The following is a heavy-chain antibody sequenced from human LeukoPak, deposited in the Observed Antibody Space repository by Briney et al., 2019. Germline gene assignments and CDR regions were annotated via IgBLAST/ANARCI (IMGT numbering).Heavy chain of an antibody. V-gene: IGHV1-18*01. J-gene: IGHJ4*02. CDR3: ARCWSFDRGYCDF. D-gene: IGHD5-12*01. CDR2: VSAYNFAT. Sequence: SVRVSCKTSGHIFTSYGFTWVRQAPGRRPEWMGWVSAYNFATDYAWKFQGRVTMTADTSTGTVYMDLRSLRGDDTAIYYCARCWSFDRGYCDFWGQGTQVIVSS. CDR1: GHIFTSYG.